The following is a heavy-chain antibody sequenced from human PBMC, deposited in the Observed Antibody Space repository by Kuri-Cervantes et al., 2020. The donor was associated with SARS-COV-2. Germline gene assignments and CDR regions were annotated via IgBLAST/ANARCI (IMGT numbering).Heavy chain of an antibody. CDR1: GGSIASSY. D-gene: IGHD3-10*01. V-gene: IGHV4-34*01. CDR2: INHSGST. Sequence: ESLKISCIVSGGSIASSYWSWIRQPPGKGLEWIGEINHSGSTNYNPSLKSRVTISVDTSKNQFSLKLSSVTAADTAVYYCARWFGELLSPYYFDYWGQGTLVTVSS. J-gene: IGHJ4*02. CDR3: ARWFGELLSPYYFDY.